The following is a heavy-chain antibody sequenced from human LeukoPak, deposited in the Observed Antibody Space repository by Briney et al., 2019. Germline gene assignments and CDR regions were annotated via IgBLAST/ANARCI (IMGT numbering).Heavy chain of an antibody. CDR3: ARVGVGALTGGLCDY. CDR1: GYTFTSYG. Sequence: ASVRVSCKASGYTFTSYGISWVRQAPGQGLEWMGWISAYNGNTNYAQKRQGRVTMTTDTSTSTAYMELRSLRSDDTAVYYCARVGVGALTGGLCDYWGQGTLVTVSS. D-gene: IGHD1-26*01. J-gene: IGHJ4*02. CDR2: ISAYNGNT. V-gene: IGHV1-18*01.